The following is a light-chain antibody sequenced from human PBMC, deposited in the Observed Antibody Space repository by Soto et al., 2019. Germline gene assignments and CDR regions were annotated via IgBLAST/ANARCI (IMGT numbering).Light chain of an antibody. J-gene: IGKJ1*01. Sequence: DIQMTQSPSTLSGSVGDRVTITCRASQTISSWLAWYQQKPGKAPKLLIYKASTLKSGVPSRFSGSGPGTEFTLTISSLQPDDFATYYCQHHNSYSEAFGQGTKVEL. CDR2: KAS. V-gene: IGKV1-5*03. CDR1: QTISSW. CDR3: QHHNSYSEA.